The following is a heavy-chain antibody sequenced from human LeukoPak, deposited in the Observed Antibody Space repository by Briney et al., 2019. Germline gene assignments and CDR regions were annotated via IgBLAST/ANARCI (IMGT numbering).Heavy chain of an antibody. CDR1: GYTFTGYY. CDR3: AREISPTADAFDI. V-gene: IGHV1-2*02. Sequence: ASVKVSCKASGYTFTGYYMHWVRQPPGQGLEWMGWINPNSGGTNYAQKFQGRVTMTRDTSISTAYMELSRLTSDDTAVYYCAREISPTADAFDIWGQGTMVTVSS. J-gene: IGHJ3*02. CDR2: INPNSGGT.